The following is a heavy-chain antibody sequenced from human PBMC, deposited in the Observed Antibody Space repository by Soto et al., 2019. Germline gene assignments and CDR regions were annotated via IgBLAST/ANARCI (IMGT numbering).Heavy chain of an antibody. CDR3: AREGHHCSGGSCQGYYFDY. CDR1: GGTFSRYT. J-gene: IGHJ4*02. D-gene: IGHD2-15*01. V-gene: IGHV1-69*01. Sequence: QVQLVQSGPEVKKPGSSVKVSCKASGGTFSRYTINWVRQAPGQGLEWMGGITPMFGTANYAQKFQGRVTITADESTSTAYMELSSLRSEDTAVYYCAREGHHCSGGSCQGYYFDYWGQGTLVTVSS. CDR2: ITPMFGTA.